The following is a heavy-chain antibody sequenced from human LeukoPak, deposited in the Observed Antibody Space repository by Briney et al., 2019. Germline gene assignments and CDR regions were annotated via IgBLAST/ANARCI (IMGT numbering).Heavy chain of an antibody. CDR3: ARIAGDYYDSSGYYPNWFDP. V-gene: IGHV4-59*01. D-gene: IGHD3-22*01. CDR2: IYYSGST. J-gene: IGHJ5*02. CDR1: GGSISSYY. Sequence: SETLSLTCTVSGGSISSYYWSWIRQPPGKGLEWIGYIYYSGSTNYNPSLKSRVTISVDTSKNQFSLKLSSVTAAATAVYYCARIAGDYYDSSGYYPNWFDPWGQGTLVTVSS.